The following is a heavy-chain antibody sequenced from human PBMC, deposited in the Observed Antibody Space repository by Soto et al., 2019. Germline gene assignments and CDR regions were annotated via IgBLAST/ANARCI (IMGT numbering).Heavy chain of an antibody. V-gene: IGHV1-69*01. CDR1: VASFSNYA. J-gene: IGHJ4*02. D-gene: IGHD6-6*01. CDR2: IIPVLGTT. Sequence: HVQLVQSGTEVNKPGSSVKVSCKSSVASFSNYAISWVRQAPGQGLEWMGGIIPVLGTTNYAQIFQGRVTITADESTTTAYMELSSLRLEATDVFYYASSNIEARPSDFDFWGQGTLVTVSP. CDR3: ASSNIEARPSDFDF.